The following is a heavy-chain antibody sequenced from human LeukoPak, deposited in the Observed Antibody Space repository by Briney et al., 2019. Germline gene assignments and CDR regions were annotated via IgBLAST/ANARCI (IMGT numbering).Heavy chain of an antibody. J-gene: IGHJ5*02. CDR3: ARAGGVGARGWFDP. CDR1: GGSISSYY. Sequence: ASETLSLTCTVSGGSISSYYWSWIRQPPGKGLEWIGYIYYSGSTNYNPSLKSRVTISVDTSKNQFSLKLSSVTAADTAVYYCARAGGVGARGWFDPWGQGTLVTVSS. V-gene: IGHV4-59*01. CDR2: IYYSGST. D-gene: IGHD1-26*01.